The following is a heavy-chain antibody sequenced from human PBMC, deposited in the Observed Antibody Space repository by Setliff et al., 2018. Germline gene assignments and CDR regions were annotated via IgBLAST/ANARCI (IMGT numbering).Heavy chain of an antibody. Sequence: GSLRLSCVASGFIFSSYGMHWVRQAPGKGLEWVAVISYDGINKYYADSVKGRFTISRDNSKNTPYLQMNSLRVEDTAVYYCASANTTGYYYFDNWGQGTLVTVS. CDR2: ISYDGINK. V-gene: IGHV3-30*06. J-gene: IGHJ4*02. D-gene: IGHD5-12*01. CDR1: GFIFSSYG. CDR3: ASANTTGYYYFDN.